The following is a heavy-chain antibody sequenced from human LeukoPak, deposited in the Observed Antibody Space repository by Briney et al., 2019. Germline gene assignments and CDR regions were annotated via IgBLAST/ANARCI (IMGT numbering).Heavy chain of an antibody. CDR1: GFTFNRFY. D-gene: IGHD4-17*01. Sequence: GGSLRLSCSASGFTFNRFYLHWVRQAPGKGLEFVSHISSNGATTYYADSVKGRFTISRDNSKNTLYLQMNSLRAEATAVYYCAFLYGRISQYFQNWGQGTLVTVSS. CDR2: ISSNGATT. CDR3: AFLYGRISQYFQN. V-gene: IGHV3-64*04. J-gene: IGHJ1*01.